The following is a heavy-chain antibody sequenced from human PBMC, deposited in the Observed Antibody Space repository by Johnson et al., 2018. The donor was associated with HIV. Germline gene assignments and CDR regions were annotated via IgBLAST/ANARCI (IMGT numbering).Heavy chain of an antibody. J-gene: IGHJ3*02. CDR1: GFTFSSYA. CDR3: AKEKGAAAGSPAFDI. Sequence: QVQLVESGGGVVQPGRSLRLSCAASGFTFSSYAMHWVRQAPGKGLEWVAVISYDGSNKYSADYVKGRFTISRDNSKNTLYLQMNSLRAEDTAVYYCAKEKGAAAGSPAFDIWGQGTMVTVSS. CDR2: ISYDGSNK. V-gene: IGHV3-30*04. D-gene: IGHD6-13*01.